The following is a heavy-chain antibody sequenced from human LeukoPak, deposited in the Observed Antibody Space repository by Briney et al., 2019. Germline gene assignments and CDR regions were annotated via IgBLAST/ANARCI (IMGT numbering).Heavy chain of an antibody. J-gene: IGHJ4*02. V-gene: IGHV4-31*03. D-gene: IGHD3-10*01. Sequence: SQTLSLTCTVSGGSISSGGYYWSWMRQHPGKGLEWIGYIYYSGSTYYNPSLKSRVTISVDTSKNQFSLKLSSVTAADTAVYYCARGGAYGSGTFDYWGQGTLVTVSS. CDR3: ARGGAYGSGTFDY. CDR1: GGSISSGGYY. CDR2: IYYSGST.